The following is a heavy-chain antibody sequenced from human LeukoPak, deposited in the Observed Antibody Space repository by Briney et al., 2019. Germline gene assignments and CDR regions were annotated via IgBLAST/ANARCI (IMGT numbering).Heavy chain of an antibody. CDR3: ARVDTAMAGDY. Sequence: PSETLSLTCTVSGGSLSSGSYYWSWIRQPPGKGLEWIGYIYYSGSTNYNPSLKSRVTISVDTSKNQFSLKLSSVTAADTAVYYCARVDTAMAGDYWGQGTLVTVSS. J-gene: IGHJ4*02. CDR1: GGSLSSGSYY. V-gene: IGHV4-61*01. D-gene: IGHD5-18*01. CDR2: IYYSGST.